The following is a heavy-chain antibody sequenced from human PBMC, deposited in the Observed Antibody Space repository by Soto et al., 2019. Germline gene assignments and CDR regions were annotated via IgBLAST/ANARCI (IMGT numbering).Heavy chain of an antibody. Sequence: GGSLRLSCAGSGFTFSTQARVWVRQAPGKGLECVSSISSRGPYVYSADSVEGRFTIFRDDARNSVYLQMNSLTVEDMAVYYCARDGNYHEFWGQGTPVTVSS. D-gene: IGHD1-1*01. J-gene: IGHJ4*02. CDR2: ISSRGPYV. CDR3: ARDGNYHEF. V-gene: IGHV3-21*01. CDR1: GFTFSTQA.